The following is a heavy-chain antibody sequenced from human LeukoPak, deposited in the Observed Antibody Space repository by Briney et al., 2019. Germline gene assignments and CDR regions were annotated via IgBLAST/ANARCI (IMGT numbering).Heavy chain of an antibody. Sequence: GRSLRLSCAASGFTFSRYAMHWVRQAPGKGREWVAVIWYDGTEKSYANSAKGRFTISRDNSKNTLHVEMNSLRVEDTAVYYCAKATGSYGDDAFDIWGQGTMVTVSS. D-gene: IGHD1-26*01. J-gene: IGHJ3*02. CDR3: AKATGSYGDDAFDI. CDR2: IWYDGTEK. V-gene: IGHV3-33*06. CDR1: GFTFSRYA.